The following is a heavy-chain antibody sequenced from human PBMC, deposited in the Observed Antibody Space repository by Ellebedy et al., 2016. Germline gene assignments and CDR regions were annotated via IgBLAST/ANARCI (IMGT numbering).Heavy chain of an antibody. CDR1: GFTVSSNY. Sequence: GESLKISCAASGFTVSSNYMSWVRQAPGKGLEWVSVIYSGGSTYYADSVKGRFTISRDNSKNTLYLQMNSLRAEDTAVYYCARDLSAFDIWGQGTMVTVSS. CDR2: IYSGGST. CDR3: ARDLSAFDI. V-gene: IGHV3-66*01. J-gene: IGHJ3*02.